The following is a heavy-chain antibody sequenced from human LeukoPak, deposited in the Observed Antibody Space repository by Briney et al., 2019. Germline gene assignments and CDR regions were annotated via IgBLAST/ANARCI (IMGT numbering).Heavy chain of an antibody. Sequence: GGSLRLSCAASGFSFSGYAMSWVRQAPGKGLDWVSGVSDSGVNTYYADSVKGRFTISRDNSKNTLYLQMNSLRAEDTAVYYCALHEMASISSDAFDIWAKGQWSPSLQ. J-gene: IGHJ3*02. CDR1: GFSFSGYA. CDR2: VSDSGVNT. V-gene: IGHV3-23*01. CDR3: ALHEMASISSDAFDI. D-gene: IGHD5-24*01.